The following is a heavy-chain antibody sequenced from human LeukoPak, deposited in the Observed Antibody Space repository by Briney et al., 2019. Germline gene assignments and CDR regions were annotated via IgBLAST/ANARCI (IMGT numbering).Heavy chain of an antibody. V-gene: IGHV3-21*01. J-gene: IGHJ4*02. CDR2: ISSSSKYI. D-gene: IGHD6-6*01. CDR1: GFTVSSYS. CDR3: ARGSSSSGITIDY. Sequence: GGSMRLSCAASGFTVSSYSMNWVRQAPGKGLEWVSSISSSSKYIYYADSMKGRFTISRDNAKNSLYLQMNSLRAEDTAVYYCARGSSSSGITIDYWGQGTLVTVSS.